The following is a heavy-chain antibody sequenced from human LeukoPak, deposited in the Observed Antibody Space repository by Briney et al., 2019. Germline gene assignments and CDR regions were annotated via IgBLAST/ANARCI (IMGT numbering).Heavy chain of an antibody. CDR3: ARETEALDY. CDR2: VSYDGYNE. V-gene: IGHV3-30-3*01. J-gene: IGHJ4*02. Sequence: GGSLRLSCAASGFTFSSYAMHWVRQAPGKGLEWVAVVSYDGYNEYYADSVKGRFTISRDNSKNTLYLQMNSLRAEDTAVYYCARETEALDYWGQGTLVIVSS. CDR1: GFTFSSYA.